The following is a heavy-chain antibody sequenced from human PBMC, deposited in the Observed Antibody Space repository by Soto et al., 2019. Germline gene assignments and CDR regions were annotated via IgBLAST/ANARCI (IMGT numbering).Heavy chain of an antibody. CDR3: ATLNWNDGNSDY. CDR2: FDPEDGET. CDR1: GYTLTELS. Sequence: GASVKVSCKVSGYTLTELSMHWVRQAPGKGLEWMRGFDPEDGETIYAQKFQGRVTMTEDTSTDTAYMELSSLRSEDTAVYYCATLNWNDGNSDYWGQGTLVTVSS. V-gene: IGHV1-24*01. D-gene: IGHD1-1*01. J-gene: IGHJ4*02.